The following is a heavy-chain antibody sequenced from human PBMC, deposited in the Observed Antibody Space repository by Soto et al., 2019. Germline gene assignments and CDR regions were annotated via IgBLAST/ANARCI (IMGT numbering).Heavy chain of an antibody. CDR1: GGSISSGGSS. V-gene: IGHV4-30-2*01. CDR2: IYHSGST. CDR3: ARGAVVNFDS. J-gene: IGHJ4*02. Sequence: QLQLQESGSGLVKPSQTLSLTCAVSGGSISSGGSSWTWIRQPPGKGLEWIGYIYHSGSTYYNPSLKRRGTISVDRSKNQFSLKLTSVTAADTAVYYGARGAVVNFDSWGQGTLVTVSS. D-gene: IGHD3-22*01.